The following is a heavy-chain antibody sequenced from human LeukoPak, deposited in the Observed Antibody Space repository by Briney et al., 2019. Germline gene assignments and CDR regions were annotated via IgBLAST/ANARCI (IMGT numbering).Heavy chain of an antibody. V-gene: IGHV1-2*02. Sequence: ASVKVSCKASGYTFTDYYMHSVRQAPGQGLEWMGWINPNSGGTNFAQKFQGRVAMTRDTSISTAYLELGSLRSDDTAVYFCARARWQLVPYFDSWGQGTLVTVSP. CDR3: ARARWQLVPYFDS. CDR1: GYTFTDYY. D-gene: IGHD6-6*01. CDR2: INPNSGGT. J-gene: IGHJ4*02.